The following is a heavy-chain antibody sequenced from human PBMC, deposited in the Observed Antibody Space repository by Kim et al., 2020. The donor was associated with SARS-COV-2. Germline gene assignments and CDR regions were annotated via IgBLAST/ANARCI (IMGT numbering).Heavy chain of an antibody. V-gene: IGHV3-9*01. J-gene: IGHJ6*02. CDR3: AKEGVSTVVHPYYYYGMDV. D-gene: IGHD4-17*01. Sequence: GRFTISRDNAKNSLYLQMNSLRAEDTALYYCAKEGVSTVVHPYYYYGMDVWGQGTTVTVSS.